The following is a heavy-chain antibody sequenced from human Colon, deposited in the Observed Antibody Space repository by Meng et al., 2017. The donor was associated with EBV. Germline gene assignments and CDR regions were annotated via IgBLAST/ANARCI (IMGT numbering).Heavy chain of an antibody. Sequence: QVQLQESGPGLVKPSQTLSLTCSVSGRSISSGDSYWSWIRQPPGMGPEWIGYIYYSGNTYYNPSLKSRVTISIDTSKNQFSLKLSSVTAADTAVYYCARAEYYNWFDPWGQGTLVTVSS. CDR3: ARAEYYNWFDP. J-gene: IGHJ5*02. V-gene: IGHV4-30-4*01. D-gene: IGHD1-14*01. CDR1: GRSISSGDSY. CDR2: IYYSGNT.